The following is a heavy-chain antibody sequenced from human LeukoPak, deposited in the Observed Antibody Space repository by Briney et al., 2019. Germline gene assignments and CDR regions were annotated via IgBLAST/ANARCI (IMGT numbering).Heavy chain of an antibody. J-gene: IGHJ4*02. CDR3: ARLASSGWSHCDY. CDR1: GGSISGYY. D-gene: IGHD6-19*01. V-gene: IGHV4-59*08. Sequence: PSQTLSLTCTVSGGSISGYYWSWIRQPRGKGPEWIGYIYYSGSTNYNPSLKSRVTISVDTSKNQFSLKMNSVTAADTAVYYCARLASSGWSHCDYWGQGTLVTVSS. CDR2: IYYSGST.